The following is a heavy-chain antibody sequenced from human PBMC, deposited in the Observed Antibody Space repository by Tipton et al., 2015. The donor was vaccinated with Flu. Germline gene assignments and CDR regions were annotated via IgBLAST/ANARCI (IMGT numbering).Heavy chain of an antibody. D-gene: IGHD6-25*01. V-gene: IGHV3-30*02. CDR1: GFTFRNSG. CDR3: AKALSGYSSEWFAFDS. Sequence: GSLRLSCAASGFTFRNSGMHWVRQAPGKGLEWVAFIRFDGSDKYYTESVKGRFTISRENSDNTLFLQMSGLRPEDTAVYYCAKALSGYSSEWFAFDSWGQGTLVTVAS. J-gene: IGHJ4*02. CDR2: IRFDGSDK.